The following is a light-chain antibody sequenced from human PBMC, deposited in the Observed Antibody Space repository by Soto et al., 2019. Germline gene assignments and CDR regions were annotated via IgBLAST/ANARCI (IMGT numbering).Light chain of an antibody. V-gene: IGKV1-27*01. CDR1: QGISNY. Sequence: DIQMTQSPSSLSTAVGDRVTITCRASQGISNYLAWYQQKPGKVPKLLIYAASTLQSGVPSRFSGSGSGTDFILTISSLQPEDVATYYCQKYNSAPWTFGQGTKVDIK. CDR2: AAS. J-gene: IGKJ1*01. CDR3: QKYNSAPWT.